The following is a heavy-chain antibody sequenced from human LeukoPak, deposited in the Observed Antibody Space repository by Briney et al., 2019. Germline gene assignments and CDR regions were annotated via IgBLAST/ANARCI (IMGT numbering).Heavy chain of an antibody. J-gene: IGHJ5*02. CDR3: ATFYDSSGYLGP. CDR1: GYTLTELS. CDR2: FDPEDGET. D-gene: IGHD3-22*01. Sequence: ASVKVSCKVSGYTLTELSMHWVRQAPGKGLEWMGGFDPEDGETIYAQKFQGRVTMTEDTSTDTAYMELSSLRSEDTAVYYCATFYDSSGYLGPWGQGTLVTVSS. V-gene: IGHV1-24*01.